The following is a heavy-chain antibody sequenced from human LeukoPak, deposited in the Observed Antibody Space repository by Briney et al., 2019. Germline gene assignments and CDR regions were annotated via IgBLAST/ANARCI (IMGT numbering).Heavy chain of an antibody. CDR3: AKDERGYDCYFDY. CDR1: GFTFSSYA. CDR2: ISESGANT. J-gene: IGHJ4*02. Sequence: PGGSLRLSCAASGFTFSSYAMSWVRQAPGKGLEWVSTISESGANTHYADSVKGRFTISRDNSKNTLYLQMDSLRAEDAAVYYCAKDERGYDCYFDYWGQGALVTVSS. D-gene: IGHD5-12*01. V-gene: IGHV3-23*01.